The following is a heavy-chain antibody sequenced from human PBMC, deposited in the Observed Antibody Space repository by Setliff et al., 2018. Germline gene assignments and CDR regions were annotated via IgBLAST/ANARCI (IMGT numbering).Heavy chain of an antibody. D-gene: IGHD6-19*01. CDR3: ARVTIAVAGYFDF. Sequence: ASVKVSCKASGYTFTNYGVTWVRQAPGQGLEWMGWIGAYNGNTYNAHKFQGRVTMTSDTSTSTAYVELRSLRSDDTAVYYCARVTIAVAGYFDFWGQGTLVTVS. V-gene: IGHV1-18*01. CDR2: IGAYNGNT. CDR1: GYTFTNYG. J-gene: IGHJ4*02.